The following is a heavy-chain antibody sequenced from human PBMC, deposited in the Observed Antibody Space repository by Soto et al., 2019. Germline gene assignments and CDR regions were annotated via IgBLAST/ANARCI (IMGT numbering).Heavy chain of an antibody. CDR2: ISYDGDDK. D-gene: IGHD3-10*01. Sequence: GGSLRLSCAASEFTFSNFAMHWVRQAPGKGLEWVAVISYDGDDKKFADSVKGRFTISRDNSKNTPFLQMNSLRPEDTAVYFCAKDSGRGSADYYFDYWGRGTLVTVSS. J-gene: IGHJ4*02. CDR1: EFTFSNFA. CDR3: AKDSGRGSADYYFDY. V-gene: IGHV3-30*18.